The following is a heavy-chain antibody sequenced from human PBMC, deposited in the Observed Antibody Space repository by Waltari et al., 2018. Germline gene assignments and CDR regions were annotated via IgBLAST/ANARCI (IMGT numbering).Heavy chain of an antibody. Sequence: ESLRLSCAASGFTFSSYTMNWVRQAPGKGLEWVSSISSSGSSKHYEDSVKGRFTISRDNTKKTLYLQMKRLRVEDTAVYYCARLAPKTYRSPVPGRDYYYGLDVWGQGTTVTVSS. D-gene: IGHD6-13*01. CDR3: ARLAPKTYRSPVPGRDYYYGLDV. CDR2: ISSSGSSK. V-gene: IGHV3-21*01. J-gene: IGHJ6*02. CDR1: GFTFSSYT.